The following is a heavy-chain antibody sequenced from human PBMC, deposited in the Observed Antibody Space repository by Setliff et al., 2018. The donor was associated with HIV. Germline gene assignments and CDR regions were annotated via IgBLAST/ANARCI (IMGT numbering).Heavy chain of an antibody. V-gene: IGHV4-59*12. CDR3: ARVVYSGSYYDGYYFDY. Sequence: SETLSLTCTVSGGSITGYYWGWIRQPPGKGLEFIGNIHYSGSTNYNPSLKSRVTMSVDTSKNQFSLKLSSVTAADTAVYYCARVVYSGSYYDGYYFDYWGQGTLVTVSS. J-gene: IGHJ4*02. CDR1: GGSITGYY. CDR2: IHYSGST. D-gene: IGHD1-26*01.